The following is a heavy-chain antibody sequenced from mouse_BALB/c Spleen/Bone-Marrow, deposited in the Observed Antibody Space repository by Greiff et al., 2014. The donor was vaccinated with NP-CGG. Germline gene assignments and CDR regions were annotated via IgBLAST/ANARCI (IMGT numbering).Heavy chain of an antibody. J-gene: IGHJ3*01. CDR2: INPGSGGI. Sequence: VQLVESGAELVRPGTSVKVSCKAPGYAFTNYLIEWVKQRPGQGLEWIGVINPGSGGINYNEKFKGKATLTADKSSSTAYMQLSSLTSEDSAVYFCARRITVVGPPAYWGQGTLVTVSA. CDR3: ARRITVVGPPAY. V-gene: IGHV1-54*01. CDR1: GYAFTNYL. D-gene: IGHD1-1*01.